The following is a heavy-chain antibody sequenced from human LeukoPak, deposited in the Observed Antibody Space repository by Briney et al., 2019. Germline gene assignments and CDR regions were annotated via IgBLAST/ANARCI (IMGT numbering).Heavy chain of an antibody. CDR2: IIPIFGTA. V-gene: IGHV1-69*13. Sequence: SVKASCKASGGTFSSYAISWVRQAPGQELEWMGGIIPIFGTANYAQKFQGRVTITADESTSTAYMELSSLRSEDTAVYYCARESSFFNSSGWYEAPDYWGQGTLVTVSS. J-gene: IGHJ4*02. CDR3: ARESSFFNSSGWYEAPDY. CDR1: GGTFSSYA. D-gene: IGHD6-19*01.